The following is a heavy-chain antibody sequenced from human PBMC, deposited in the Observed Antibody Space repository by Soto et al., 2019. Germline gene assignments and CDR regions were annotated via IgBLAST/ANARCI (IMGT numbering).Heavy chain of an antibody. J-gene: IGHJ4*02. CDR3: ASGDINVSLLSDY. V-gene: IGHV3-30*04. CDR1: GFTFSSYA. D-gene: IGHD3-10*01. Sequence: GGSLRLSCAASGFTFSSYAMHWVRQAPGKGLEWVAVISYDGSNKYYADSVKGRFTISRDNSKNTLYLQMNSLRAEDTAVYYCASGDINVSLLSDYWGQGTLVTVSS. CDR2: ISYDGSNK.